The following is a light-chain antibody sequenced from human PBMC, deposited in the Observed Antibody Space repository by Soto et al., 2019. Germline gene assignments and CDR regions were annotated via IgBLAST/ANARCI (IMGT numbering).Light chain of an antibody. V-gene: IGKV1-39*01. CDR2: GAS. Sequence: DIQMTQSPSSLSASVGDRVTITCRASQTISNYLNWYQQRPGKAPKLLVYGASRLLSGVPSRFSGSGSGTDFTLTISSLVPEDFATYYFQQSYRSPWTFGQGTKVEL. J-gene: IGKJ1*01. CDR3: QQSYRSPWT. CDR1: QTISNY.